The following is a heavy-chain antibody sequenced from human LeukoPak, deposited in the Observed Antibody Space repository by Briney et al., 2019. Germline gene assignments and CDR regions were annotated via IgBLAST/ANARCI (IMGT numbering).Heavy chain of an antibody. Sequence: PGRSLRLSCAASGFTFSSYGMHWVRQAPGKGLEWVAVIWYDGSNKYYADSVKGRFTISRDNSKNTLYLQMNSLRAEDTAVYYCVRGLPLLDYWGQGTLVTVSS. CDR3: VRGLPLLDY. V-gene: IGHV3-33*01. CDR1: GFTFSSYG. J-gene: IGHJ4*02. D-gene: IGHD4-11*01. CDR2: IWYDGSNK.